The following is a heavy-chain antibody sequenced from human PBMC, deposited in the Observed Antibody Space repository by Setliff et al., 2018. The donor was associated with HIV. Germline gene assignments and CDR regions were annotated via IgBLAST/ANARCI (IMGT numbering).Heavy chain of an antibody. J-gene: IGHJ6*04. V-gene: IGHV4-39*07. CDR3: ARGGAFDWLFLDV. D-gene: IGHD3-9*01. CDR1: GGSINSNTYF. Sequence: PSETLSLTCTVSGGSINSNTYFWGWIRQPPGKGLEWIGSIYYSGNTYYSPSLKSRVTISMDTAKNQFSLKLSSVTAADTAVYYCARGGAFDWLFLDVWGKGTTVTVSS. CDR2: IYYSGNT.